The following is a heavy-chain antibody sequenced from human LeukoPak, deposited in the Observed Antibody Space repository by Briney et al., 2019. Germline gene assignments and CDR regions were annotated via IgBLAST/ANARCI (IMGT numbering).Heavy chain of an antibody. CDR2: INPNSGGT. D-gene: IGHD5-18*01. Sequence: ASVKVSCKASGYTFTGYYMHWVRQAPGQGLEWMGWINPNSGGTNYAQKFQGRVTMTRDTSISTAYMELSSLRSEDTAVYYCARGYSYGKDYYYYYMDVWGKGTTVTISS. CDR1: GYTFTGYY. CDR3: ARGYSYGKDYYYYYMDV. V-gene: IGHV1-2*02. J-gene: IGHJ6*03.